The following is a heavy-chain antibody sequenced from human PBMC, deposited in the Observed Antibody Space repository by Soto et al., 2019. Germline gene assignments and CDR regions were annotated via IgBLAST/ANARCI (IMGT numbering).Heavy chain of an antibody. CDR1: GYTFTSYA. CDR3: ASSYSSSWYYLEDNNWFDP. Sequence: QVQLVQSGAEVKKPGASVKVSCKASGYTFTSYAMHWVRQAPGQRLEWMGWINAGNGNTKYSQKFQGRVTITRDTSASTAYMELSSLRSEDTAVYYCASSYSSSWYYLEDNNWFDPWGQGTLVTVSS. D-gene: IGHD6-13*01. CDR2: INAGNGNT. V-gene: IGHV1-3*01. J-gene: IGHJ5*02.